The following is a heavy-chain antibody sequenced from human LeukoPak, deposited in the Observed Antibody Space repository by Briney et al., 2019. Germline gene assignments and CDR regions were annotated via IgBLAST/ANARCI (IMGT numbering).Heavy chain of an antibody. CDR2: INHSGST. V-gene: IGHV4-34*01. Sequence: SETLSLTCAVYGASFSGYYWSWIRQPPGKGLEWIGEINHSGSTNYNPSLKSRVTISVDTSKNQFSLKLSSVTAADTAVYYCARQLLYCSSTSCYMDVWGKGTTVTVSS. CDR3: ARQLLYCSSTSCYMDV. J-gene: IGHJ6*03. CDR1: GASFSGYY. D-gene: IGHD2-2*01.